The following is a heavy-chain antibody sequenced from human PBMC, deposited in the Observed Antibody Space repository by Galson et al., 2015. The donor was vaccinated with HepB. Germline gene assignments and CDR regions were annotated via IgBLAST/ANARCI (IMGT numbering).Heavy chain of an antibody. V-gene: IGHV3-23*01. CDR1: GFTFSNYA. Sequence: SLRLSCAASGFTFSNYAMNWVRQAPGKGLEWASSISGSGGSTDYADSVKGRYTISRDNSKNTLYLQMNSLRAEDTAVYYCAKDRSYSSSWGDYFDSWGQGTLVTVSS. CDR2: ISGSGGST. D-gene: IGHD6-13*01. CDR3: AKDRSYSSSWGDYFDS. J-gene: IGHJ4*02.